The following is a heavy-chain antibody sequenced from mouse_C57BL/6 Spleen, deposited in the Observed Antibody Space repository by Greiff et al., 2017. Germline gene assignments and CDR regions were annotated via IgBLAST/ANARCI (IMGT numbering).Heavy chain of an antibody. Sequence: VQLQQSGPGLVQPSQCLSITCTASGFTFTSYGVHWVRQHPGKGLEWLGVIWSGGSTDNNDAFISRLSISKDNTKIQVFFKMNSLQADDTAIYYCTNPITTLAMDYWGQGTSVTVSS. J-gene: IGHJ4*01. CDR2: IWSGGST. CDR3: TNPITTLAMDY. CDR1: GFTFTSYG. V-gene: IGHV2-4*01. D-gene: IGHD1-1*01.